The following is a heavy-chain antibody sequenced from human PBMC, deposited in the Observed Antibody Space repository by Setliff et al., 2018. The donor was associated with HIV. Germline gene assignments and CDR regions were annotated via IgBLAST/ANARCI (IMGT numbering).Heavy chain of an antibody. D-gene: IGHD3-10*01. V-gene: IGHV3-15*01. CDR1: GFTFTNAW. CDR3: TTAVAQNWYGSGNENY. Sequence: GGSLRLSCAASGFTFTNAWMSWVRQAPGKGLEWVGRIKSKTDGETEDYAAPVKGRFTISRDDSRSTLYLQMNSLITEDTALYYYTTAVAQNWYGSGNENYWGQGTLVTVSS. CDR2: IKSKTDGETE. J-gene: IGHJ4*02.